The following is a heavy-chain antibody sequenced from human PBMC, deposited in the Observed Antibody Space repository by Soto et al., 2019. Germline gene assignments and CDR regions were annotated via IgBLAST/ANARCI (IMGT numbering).Heavy chain of an antibody. Sequence: EVQLVESGGGLVQPGGSLRLSCAASGFTFSSYEMNWVRQAPGKGLEWVSYISSSGSTIYYADSVKGRFTISRDNAKNSLYLQMNSLRAEDTAVYYCARDAGSRYYDSSGYYAYWGQGTLVTVSS. J-gene: IGHJ4*02. V-gene: IGHV3-48*03. D-gene: IGHD3-22*01. CDR3: ARDAGSRYYDSSGYYAY. CDR2: ISSSGSTI. CDR1: GFTFSSYE.